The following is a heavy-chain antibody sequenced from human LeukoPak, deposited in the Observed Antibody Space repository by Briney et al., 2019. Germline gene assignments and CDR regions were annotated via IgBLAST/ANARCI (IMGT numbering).Heavy chain of an antibody. J-gene: IGHJ4*02. CDR2: ISGSGDST. V-gene: IGHV3-23*01. CDR3: AKAGLILHAGY. Sequence: GGSLRLSCAASGFTFSSYAMSWVRQAPGKGLEWVSVISGSGDSTYYADSVKDRFTISRDNSKNTLYLLMNSLRAEDTAEYYCAKAGLILHAGYWGQGTLVSVSS. D-gene: IGHD2-21*01. CDR1: GFTFSSYA.